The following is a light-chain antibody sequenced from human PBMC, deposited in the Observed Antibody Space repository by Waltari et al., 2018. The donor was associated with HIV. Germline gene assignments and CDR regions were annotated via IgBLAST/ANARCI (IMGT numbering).Light chain of an antibody. CDR2: LEGGGGY. J-gene: IGLJ3*02. V-gene: IGLV4-60*02. CDR3: ETWDSSTWV. CDR1: SGHSRNI. Sequence: QPVLPQSSSASASLGSSVKLPCTLTSGHSRNIIAWHQQQPGKAPRYLMKLEGGGGYNKGSGVPDRFSGSSSGADRYLTISNLQFEDEADYYCETWDSSTWVFGGGTKVTVL.